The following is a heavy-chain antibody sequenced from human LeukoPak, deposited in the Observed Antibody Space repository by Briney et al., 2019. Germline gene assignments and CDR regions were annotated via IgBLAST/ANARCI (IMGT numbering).Heavy chain of an antibody. J-gene: IGHJ5*02. D-gene: IGHD3-10*01. CDR3: ARSYMVRGVMSWFDP. CDR2: IYPGDSDT. CDR1: GYSFTSYW. Sequence: GESLKISCKGSGYSFTSYWIGWVRQMPGKGLEWMGIIYPGDSDTRYSPSFQGQVTISADKSISTAYLQWSSLKASDTAVYYCARSYMVRGVMSWFDPWGQGTLVTVSS. V-gene: IGHV5-51*01.